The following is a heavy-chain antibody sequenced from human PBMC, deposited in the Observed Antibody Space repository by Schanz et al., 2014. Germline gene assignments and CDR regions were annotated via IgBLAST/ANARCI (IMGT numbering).Heavy chain of an antibody. Sequence: QVQLVQSGAEVKKPGSSMKVSCKASGGPFNSYTINWVRQAPGQGLEWMGWISGYNGNTNYAQNLQGRITTTSDTSTSTAYMELRSLRSDDTAVYYCARGGYSSGWYDRDIAHFDYWGQGTLVTVSS. J-gene: IGHJ4*02. V-gene: IGHV1-18*01. CDR1: GGPFNSYT. CDR2: ISGYNGNT. D-gene: IGHD6-19*01. CDR3: ARGGYSSGWYDRDIAHFDY.